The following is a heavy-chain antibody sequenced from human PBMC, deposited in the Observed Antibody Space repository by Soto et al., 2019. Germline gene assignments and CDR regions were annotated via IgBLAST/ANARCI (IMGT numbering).Heavy chain of an antibody. D-gene: IGHD6-13*01. CDR2: INKDGSEK. CDR1: GFTFSSGYTFSSFW. J-gene: IGHJ4*02. V-gene: IGHV3-7*03. CDR3: VIDGRVEPWFGY. Sequence: VQLVESGGGSVQPGGSLRLSCAASGFTFSSGYTFSSFWMSWVRQPPGKGLEWVANINKDGSEKYYMDSVKGRFAISRDNAKNSLYLQMDSLRAGDTVIYYWVIDGRVEPWFGYWGQGTLVTAPS.